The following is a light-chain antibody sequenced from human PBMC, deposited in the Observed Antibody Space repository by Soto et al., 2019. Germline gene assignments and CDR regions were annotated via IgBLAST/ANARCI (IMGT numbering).Light chain of an antibody. V-gene: IGKV3-20*01. CDR3: QQYGSSIT. J-gene: IGKJ5*01. Sequence: EIVLTQSPGTLSLSPGERATLPCRASQSVKSSYLAWYQHKPGQAPRLLIYGTSSRATGMPDRFSGSGSGTDFTLTISRLEPEDFAVYYCQQYGSSITFGQGTRREIK. CDR2: GTS. CDR1: QSVKSSY.